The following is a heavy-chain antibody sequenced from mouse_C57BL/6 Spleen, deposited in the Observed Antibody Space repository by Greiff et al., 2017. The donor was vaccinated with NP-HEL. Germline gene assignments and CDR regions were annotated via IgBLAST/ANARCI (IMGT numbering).Heavy chain of an antibody. Sequence: QVQLQQSGPGLVQPSQSLSITCTVSGFSLTSYGVHWVRQSPGKGLEWLGVIWRGGSTDYNAAFMSRLSITKDNSKSQVFFKMNSLQADDTAIYYCATPGGDIGDWYFDVWGTGTTVTVSS. J-gene: IGHJ1*03. CDR3: ATPGGDIGDWYFDV. CDR2: IWRGGST. D-gene: IGHD3-3*01. V-gene: IGHV2-5*01. CDR1: GFSLTSYG.